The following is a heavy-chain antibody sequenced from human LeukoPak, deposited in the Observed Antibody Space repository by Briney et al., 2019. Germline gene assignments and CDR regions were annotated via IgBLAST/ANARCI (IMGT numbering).Heavy chain of an antibody. CDR3: AXXRXXXXXXXIDY. Sequence: XXXVXXGSXSSSSYYWGWIRQPPGKGLEWIGSIYYSGSTYYNPSLNSRITISVDRSKNQFSLKLSSVTAGDTAVYXXAXXRXXXXXXXIDYWXXXXLVTVSS. CDR1: XGSXSSSSYY. CDR2: IYYSGST. V-gene: IGHV4-39*07. J-gene: IGHJ4*02.